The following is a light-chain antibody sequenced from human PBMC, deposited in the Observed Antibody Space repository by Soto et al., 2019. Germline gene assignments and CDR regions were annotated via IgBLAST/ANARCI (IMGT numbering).Light chain of an antibody. CDR1: SSNIGSNY. J-gene: IGLJ7*01. CDR3: AAWDDSLSGAV. Sequence: QSVLTQPPSASGTPGQRVTIYCSGSSSNIGSNYVYWYQQLPGTAPKLLIYRNNQRPSGVPARFSGSKSGTSASLAISGLRSEDEADYYCAAWDDSLSGAVFGGGTQLTVL. V-gene: IGLV1-47*01. CDR2: RNN.